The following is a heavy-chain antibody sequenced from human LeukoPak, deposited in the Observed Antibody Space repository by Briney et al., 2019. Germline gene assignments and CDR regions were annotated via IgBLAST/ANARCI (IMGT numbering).Heavy chain of an antibody. J-gene: IGHJ4*02. CDR2: ISSSSSYI. D-gene: IGHD6-6*01. CDR3: ASGNRYSSSFDY. V-gene: IGHV3-21*01. CDR1: GCTFSSYS. Sequence: GGSLRLSCAASGCTFSSYSMNWVRQAPGKGLEWVSSISSSSSYIYYADSVKGRFTISRDNAKNSLYPQMNSLRAEDTAVYYCASGNRYSSSFDYWGQGTLVTVSS.